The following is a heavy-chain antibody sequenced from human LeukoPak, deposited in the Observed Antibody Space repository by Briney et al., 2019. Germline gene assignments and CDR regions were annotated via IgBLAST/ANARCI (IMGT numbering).Heavy chain of an antibody. D-gene: IGHD5-12*01. CDR2: IYYSGST. V-gene: IGHV4-59*12. CDR1: GGSISSYY. CDR3: ARDSGYDRIFDY. J-gene: IGHJ4*02. Sequence: SETLSLTCTVSGGSISSYYWSWIRQPPGKGLEWIGSIYYSGSTYYNPSLKSRVTISVDTSKNQFSLKLSSVTAADTAVYYCARDSGYDRIFDYWGQGTLVTVSS.